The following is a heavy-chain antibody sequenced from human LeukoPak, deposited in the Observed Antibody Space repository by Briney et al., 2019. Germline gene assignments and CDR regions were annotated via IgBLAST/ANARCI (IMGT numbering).Heavy chain of an antibody. CDR3: ARSIGLTGGGVDV. D-gene: IGHD3-9*01. CDR2: ITNGGSTI. Sequence: GGSLRLSCAASGFTFSDYNMNWVRQAPGKGLEGVSYITNGGSTIHHADSVKGRFTISRDNAKKTLYLQMNSLRAEDTAVYYCARSIGLTGGGVDVWGQGTTVTVSS. V-gene: IGHV3-11*01. J-gene: IGHJ6*02. CDR1: GFTFSDYN.